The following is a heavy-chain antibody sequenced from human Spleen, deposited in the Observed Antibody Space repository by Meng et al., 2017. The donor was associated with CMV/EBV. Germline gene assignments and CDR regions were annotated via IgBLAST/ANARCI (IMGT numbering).Heavy chain of an antibody. D-gene: IGHD2-21*02. CDR3: ARSDRRPLIRYCGSDCSSIDS. V-gene: IGHV4-4*02. Sequence: WLRPLPRNGLELIRDNSHSGTTNYTPSLQSRVTISVDTFKNQSSLKLGSLTSADTAVYYCARSDRRPLIRYCGSDCSSIDSWGQGTLVTVSS. J-gene: IGHJ4*02. CDR2: NSHSGTT.